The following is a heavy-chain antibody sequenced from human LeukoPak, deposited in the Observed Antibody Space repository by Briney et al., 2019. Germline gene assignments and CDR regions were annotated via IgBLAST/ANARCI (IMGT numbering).Heavy chain of an antibody. V-gene: IGHV3-21*01. J-gene: IGHJ3*02. CDR2: ISSSSSYI. CDR3: ARDNFMITFGGVIALDAFDI. D-gene: IGHD3-16*02. CDR1: GFTFSSYS. Sequence: GGSLRLSCAASGFTFSSYSMNWVRQAPGKGLEWVSSISSSSSYIYYADSVKGRFTISRDNAKNSLYLQMNSLRAEDTAVCYRARDNFMITFGGVIALDAFDIWGQGTMVTVSS.